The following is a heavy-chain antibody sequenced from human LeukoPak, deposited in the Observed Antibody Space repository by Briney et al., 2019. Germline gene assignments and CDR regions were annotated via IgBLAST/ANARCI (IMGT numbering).Heavy chain of an antibody. CDR3: ARGRYSGYVIDY. Sequence: ASVKVSCKASGYTFTSYDINWVRQATGQGLEWMGWMNPNSGNTGCAQKFQGRVTMTRNTSISTAYMELSSLRSEDTAVYYCARGRYSGYVIDYWGQGTLVTVSS. V-gene: IGHV1-8*01. CDR1: GYTFTSYD. J-gene: IGHJ4*02. CDR2: MNPNSGNT. D-gene: IGHD5-12*01.